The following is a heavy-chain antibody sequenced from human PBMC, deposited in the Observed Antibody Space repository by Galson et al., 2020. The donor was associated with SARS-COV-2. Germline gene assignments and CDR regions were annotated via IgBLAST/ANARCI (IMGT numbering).Heavy chain of an antibody. CDR1: GFTFSSYP. V-gene: IGHV3-64D*08. CDR3: VKIIAVAGSRGWFDP. D-gene: IGHD6-19*01. Sequence: GGSLRLSCSAPGFTFSSYPMHWVRQAPGKRLEYVSAISTNGGTTYYADSVKGRFTISRDNSKITLYLQMSSLRAEDTALYYCVKIIAVAGSRGWFDPWGQGTLVTVSS. CDR2: ISTNGGTT. J-gene: IGHJ5*02.